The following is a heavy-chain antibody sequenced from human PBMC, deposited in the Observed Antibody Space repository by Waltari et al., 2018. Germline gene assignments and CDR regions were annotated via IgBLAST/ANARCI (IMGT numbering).Heavy chain of an antibody. V-gene: IGHV4-4*02. CDR3: ARDRGRGLYLDA. Sequence: QVQLQESGPGLVKPSGTLSVTCAVSGDSISGSYWWSWVRQPPGKGLEWIGQIHGSGRSHHNPSLASRVTVSLDTSNNHFSLKVTSATAADTAVYYCARDRGRGLYLDAWGQGTLVTVSP. J-gene: IGHJ4*02. D-gene: IGHD2-15*01. CDR1: GDSISGSYW. CDR2: IHGSGRS.